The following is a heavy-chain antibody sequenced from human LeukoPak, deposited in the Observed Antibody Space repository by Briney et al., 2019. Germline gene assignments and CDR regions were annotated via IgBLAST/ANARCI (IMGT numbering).Heavy chain of an antibody. V-gene: IGHV3-21*01. D-gene: IGHD4-17*01. Sequence: GGSLRLSCAASGFTFSSYSMNWVRQAPGKGLEWVSSISSSSSYIYYADSVKGRFTISRDNAKNSLYLQMNSLRAEDTAVYYCARDVHGYGDFDYWGQGTLVTVSS. CDR1: GFTFSSYS. J-gene: IGHJ4*02. CDR2: ISSSSSYI. CDR3: ARDVHGYGDFDY.